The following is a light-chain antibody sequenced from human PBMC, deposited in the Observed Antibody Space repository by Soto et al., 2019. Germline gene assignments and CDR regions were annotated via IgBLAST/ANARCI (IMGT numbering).Light chain of an antibody. CDR3: GSHAGNSNLV. V-gene: IGLV2-8*01. Sequence: QSVLTQPPSASGSPGQSVTISCTGTSTDVGAYNYVSWYQQHPGKAPKLMIYEVTKRPSRVPDRFSGSKSGNTASLTVSGLQTEDEADYYCGSHAGNSNLVFGGGTKLTVL. CDR1: STDVGAYNY. CDR2: EVT. J-gene: IGLJ3*02.